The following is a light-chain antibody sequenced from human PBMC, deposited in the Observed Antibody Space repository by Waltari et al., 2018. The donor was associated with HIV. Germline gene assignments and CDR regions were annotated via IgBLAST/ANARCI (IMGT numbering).Light chain of an antibody. Sequence: QSVLTQPPSASGTPGQRVTISCSGSSSNIGSNYVYWYQQLPGTAPKLLPYRNNQRPSGVPYRFSVSKSGTSASLAISGLRSEDEADYYCAAWGNSLSLLFGGGTKLTVL. CDR2: RNN. J-gene: IGLJ2*01. CDR1: SSNIGSNY. CDR3: AAWGNSLSLL. V-gene: IGLV1-47*01.